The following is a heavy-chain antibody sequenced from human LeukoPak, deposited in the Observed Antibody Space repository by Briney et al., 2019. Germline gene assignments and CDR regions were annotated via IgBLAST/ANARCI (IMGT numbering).Heavy chain of an antibody. J-gene: IGHJ4*02. CDR1: GFTFSTYW. Sequence: GGSLRLSCAAAGFTFSTYWMNWVRQAPGKWLEWVAKIKEDGTENFYVDSVRGRCTISRDNAQHSPYLQMNTLRAEDTAVYYCAREGSGLDYWGQGTLVTVSS. CDR3: AREGSGLDY. D-gene: IGHD2-15*01. CDR2: IKEDGTEN. V-gene: IGHV3-7*03.